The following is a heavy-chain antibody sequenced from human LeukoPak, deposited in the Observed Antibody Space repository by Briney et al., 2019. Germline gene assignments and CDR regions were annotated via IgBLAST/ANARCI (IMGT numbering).Heavy chain of an antibody. Sequence: GGSLRLSCAASGFTFSDYYMSWIRQAPGKGLEWVSYISSSGSTIYYADSVKGRFTISRDNAKNSLYLQMNSLRAEDTAVYYCARVRGYDRQDWFDPWGQGTLVTASS. D-gene: IGHD5-12*01. CDR3: ARVRGYDRQDWFDP. V-gene: IGHV3-11*01. CDR2: ISSSGSTI. CDR1: GFTFSDYY. J-gene: IGHJ5*02.